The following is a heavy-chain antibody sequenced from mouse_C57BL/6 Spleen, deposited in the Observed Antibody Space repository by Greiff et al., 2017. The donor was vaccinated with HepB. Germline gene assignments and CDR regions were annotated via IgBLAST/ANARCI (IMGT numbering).Heavy chain of an antibody. J-gene: IGHJ1*03. D-gene: IGHD1-1*01. CDR2: IDPANGNT. Sequence: EVQLQQSVAELVRPGASVKLSCTASGFNIKNTYMHWVKQRPEQGLEWIGRIDPANGNTKYAPKFQGKATITADTSSNTAYLQLSSLTSEDTAIYYCARIEVYYYGSSYEYFDVWGTGTTVTVSS. CDR1: GFNIKNTY. V-gene: IGHV14-3*01. CDR3: ARIEVYYYGSSYEYFDV.